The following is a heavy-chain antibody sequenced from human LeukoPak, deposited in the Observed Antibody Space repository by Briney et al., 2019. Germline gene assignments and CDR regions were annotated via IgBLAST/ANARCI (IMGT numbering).Heavy chain of an antibody. CDR3: ARAGVDMGSFDL. CDR2: IWYDGSNK. CDR1: GFTFSSYG. J-gene: IGHJ2*01. V-gene: IGHV3-33*01. Sequence: GGSLRLSCAASGFTFSSYGMHWVRQAPGKGLEWVAVIWYDGSNKYYADSVKSRFTISRDNSKNTLYLQMNSLRAEDTAVYYCARAGVDMGSFDLWGRGTLVTVSS. D-gene: IGHD3-3*01.